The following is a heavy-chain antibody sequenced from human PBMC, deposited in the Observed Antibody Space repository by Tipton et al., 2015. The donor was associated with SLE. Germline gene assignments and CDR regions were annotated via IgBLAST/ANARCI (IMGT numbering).Heavy chain of an antibody. D-gene: IGHD4-17*01. CDR1: GGSISGYY. V-gene: IGHV4-59*01. CDR3: ATLSLPYADYEMN. J-gene: IGHJ4*02. CDR2: IYYSGST. Sequence: TLSLTCTVSGGSISGYYWSWIRQPPGKGLESIGYIYYSGSTNYNPSLKSRVTISGDTSKNQFPLRLSSVTAADTAVYYCATLSLPYADYEMNWGQGTLVTVSS.